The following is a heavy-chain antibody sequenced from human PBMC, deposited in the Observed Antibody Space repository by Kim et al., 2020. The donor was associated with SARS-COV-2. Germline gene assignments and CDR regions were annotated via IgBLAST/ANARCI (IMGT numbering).Heavy chain of an antibody. CDR2: K. J-gene: IGHJ3*02. V-gene: IGHV3-7*04. Sequence: KYYVDSVKGRFTISRDNAKNSLYLQMNSLRAEDTAVYYCARGIRNAFDIWGQGTMVTVSS. CDR3: ARGIRNAFDI.